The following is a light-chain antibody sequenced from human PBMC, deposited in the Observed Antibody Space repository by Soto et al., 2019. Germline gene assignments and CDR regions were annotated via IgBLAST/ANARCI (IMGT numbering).Light chain of an antibody. J-gene: IGKJ1*01. CDR3: LHDYSYPRT. CDR1: QSISSW. CDR2: TAS. V-gene: IGKV1-5*01. Sequence: DIQMTQSPSTLSASVGHRVTITCRASQSISSWLAWYQQKPGKAPKLLIYTASTLQSGVPSRFSGSGSGADFTLTIRSLQPEDSATYYCLHDYSYPRTFGQGTKVDIK.